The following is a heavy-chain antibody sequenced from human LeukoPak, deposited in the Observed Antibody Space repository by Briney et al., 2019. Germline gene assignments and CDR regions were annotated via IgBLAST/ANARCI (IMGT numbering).Heavy chain of an antibody. CDR2: IYYSGST. V-gene: IGHV4-59*01. Sequence: SETLSLTCTVSGGSISSYYWSWIRQPPGKGLEWIGYIYYSGSTNYNPSLKSRVTISVDTSKNQFSLKLSSVTAADTAVYYCASTPLSVWFGELFSWFDPWGQGTLVTVSS. CDR1: GGSISSYY. CDR3: ASTPLSVWFGELFSWFDP. D-gene: IGHD3-10*01. J-gene: IGHJ5*02.